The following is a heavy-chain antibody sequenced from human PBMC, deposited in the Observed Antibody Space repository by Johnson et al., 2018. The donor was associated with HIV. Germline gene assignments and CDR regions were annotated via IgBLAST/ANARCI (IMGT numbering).Heavy chain of an antibody. Sequence: QVQLVESGGGVVQPGRSLRLSCAASGFTFSSYAMHWVRQAPGKGLEWVAVISYDGSKKYYADSVKGRFTISRDDAKNSLYLQMNSLRAEDTAVYYCARDRPSSSFWSGYDAFDIWGQGTMVTVSS. CDR2: ISYDGSKK. CDR1: GFTFSSYA. D-gene: IGHD3-3*01. V-gene: IGHV3-30*04. J-gene: IGHJ3*02. CDR3: ARDRPSSSFWSGYDAFDI.